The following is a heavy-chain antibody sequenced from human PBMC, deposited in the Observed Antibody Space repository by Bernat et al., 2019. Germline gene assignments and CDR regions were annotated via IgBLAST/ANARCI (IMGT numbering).Heavy chain of an antibody. CDR1: GDSISSSAW. CDR2: IYHNGNI. Sequence: QVQLQESGPQLVKPSGTLSLTCVVSGDSISSSAWWSWVRQPPGKGLEWIAEIYHNGNINYNPSLRSRVTISIDKSKNQISLRLSSVTAAHTAVYYCARDPVAAVGTAFDIWGQGTMVTVSS. J-gene: IGHJ3*02. V-gene: IGHV4-4*02. CDR3: ARDPVAAVGTAFDI. D-gene: IGHD6-13*01.